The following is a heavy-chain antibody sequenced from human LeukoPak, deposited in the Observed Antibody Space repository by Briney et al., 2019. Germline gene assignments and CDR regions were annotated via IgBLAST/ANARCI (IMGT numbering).Heavy chain of an antibody. D-gene: IGHD4-17*01. CDR1: GGSFSGHY. Sequence: SETLSLTCAVYGGSFSGHYWSWIRQPPGKGLEWIGEINHSGSTNYNPSLKSRVTISVDTSKNQFSLKLSSVTAADTAVYYCARDNYGDGALDYWGQGTLVTVSS. J-gene: IGHJ4*02. V-gene: IGHV4-34*01. CDR2: INHSGST. CDR3: ARDNYGDGALDY.